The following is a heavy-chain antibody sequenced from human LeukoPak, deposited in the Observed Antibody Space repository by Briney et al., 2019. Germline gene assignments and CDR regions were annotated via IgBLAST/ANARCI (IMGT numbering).Heavy chain of an antibody. Sequence: ASVKVSCKASGYTFTAYYMHWVRQAPGQGLERMGWINPDSGDTNYAQQFQGRVTTTRDTSISTAYMELSRLRSDDTAVYYCARLYGRDAFDIWGQGTMVIVSS. V-gene: IGHV1-2*02. CDR2: INPDSGDT. D-gene: IGHD3-10*01. CDR3: ARLYGRDAFDI. J-gene: IGHJ3*02. CDR1: GYTFTAYY.